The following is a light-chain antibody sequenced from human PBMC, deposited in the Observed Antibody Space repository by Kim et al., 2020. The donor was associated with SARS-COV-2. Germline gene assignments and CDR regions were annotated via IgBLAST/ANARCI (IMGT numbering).Light chain of an antibody. CDR1: NIGIKS. J-gene: IGLJ1*01. CDR2: YDS. V-gene: IGLV3-21*04. CDR3: QVCDNSGDHPV. Sequence: SYELTQPPSVSVAPGKTATITCGGDNIGIKSVHWYQQRPGQAPVLVIYYDSDRHSGVPERFSGSNSGNTATLRITRVEAGDEADYYCQVCDNSGDHPVFG.